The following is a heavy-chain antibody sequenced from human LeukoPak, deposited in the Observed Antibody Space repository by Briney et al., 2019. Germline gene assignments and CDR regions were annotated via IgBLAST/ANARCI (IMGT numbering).Heavy chain of an antibody. CDR1: RFTFSRYG. D-gene: IGHD5-18*01. CDR2: IRYDGSNK. J-gene: IGHJ5*02. Sequence: PGGSLRLSCAASRFTFSRYGMHWVRQAPGKGLEWVAFIRYDGSNKHYADSVKGRFTISRDNSKNTLYLQMNSLRAEDTAVYYCAKGPTAMVKIGQGSWFDPWGQGTLVTVSS. V-gene: IGHV3-30*02. CDR3: AKGPTAMVKIGQGSWFDP.